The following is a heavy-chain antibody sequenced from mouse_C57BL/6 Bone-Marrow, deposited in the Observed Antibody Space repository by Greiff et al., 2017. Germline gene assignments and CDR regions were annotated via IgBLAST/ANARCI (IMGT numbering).Heavy chain of an antibody. CDR3: ARHADGNYDYYAMDY. D-gene: IGHD2-1*01. CDR1: GFTFSSYG. Sequence: EVQVVESGGDLVKPGGSLKLSCAASGFTFSSYGMSWVRQTPDKRLEWVATISSGGSYTYYPDSVKGRFTISRDNAKNTLYLQMSSLKSEDTAMYYCARHADGNYDYYAMDYWGQGTSVTVSS. J-gene: IGHJ4*01. V-gene: IGHV5-6*01. CDR2: ISSGGSYT.